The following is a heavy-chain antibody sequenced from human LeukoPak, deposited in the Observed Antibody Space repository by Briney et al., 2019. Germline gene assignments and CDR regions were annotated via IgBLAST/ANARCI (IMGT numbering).Heavy chain of an antibody. CDR2: ISYDGSNK. J-gene: IGHJ4*02. Sequence: PGGSLRLSCAASGFTFSSYGMHWVRQAPGKGLEWVAVISYDGSNKYYADSVKGRFTISRDNSKNTLYLQMNSLRAEDTAVYYCAKDLGEQWLYCFDYWGQGTLVTVSS. V-gene: IGHV3-30*18. D-gene: IGHD6-19*01. CDR3: AKDLGEQWLYCFDY. CDR1: GFTFSSYG.